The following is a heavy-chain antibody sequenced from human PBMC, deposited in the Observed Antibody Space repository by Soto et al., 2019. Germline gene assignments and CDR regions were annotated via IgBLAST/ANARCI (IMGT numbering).Heavy chain of an antibody. CDR3: AKAAYESSGYRRDY. J-gene: IGHJ4*01. CDR2: ISYDGTNQ. D-gene: IGHD3-22*01. V-gene: IGHV3-30*18. Sequence: GGSLRLSCAASGFTFSSYGMHWVRQAPGKGLEWVAVISYDGTNQYYADSVKGRFTISRDNSKNTLDLQMNSLRAEDTAVYYCAKAAYESSGYRRDYWGHGTLVTVSS. CDR1: GFTFSSYG.